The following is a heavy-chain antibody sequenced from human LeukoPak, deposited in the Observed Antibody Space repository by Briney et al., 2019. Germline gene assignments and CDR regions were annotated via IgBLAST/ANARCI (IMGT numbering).Heavy chain of an antibody. CDR3: ARGHIESGGYYYFDY. D-gene: IGHD3-22*01. CDR2: ISGSGGSP. V-gene: IGHV3-23*01. Sequence: GGSLRLSCAASRFTFTNFAMNWVRQAPGKGLEWVSTISGSGGSPNYADSVKGRFTISRDNSRNTVSLQMSSLRAENTAIYYCARGHIESGGYYYFDYWGQGTLVTVSS. J-gene: IGHJ4*02. CDR1: RFTFTNFA.